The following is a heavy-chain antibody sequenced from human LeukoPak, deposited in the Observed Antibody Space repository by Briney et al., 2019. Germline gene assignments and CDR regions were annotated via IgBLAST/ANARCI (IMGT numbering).Heavy chain of an antibody. CDR1: GFTFRNYA. CDR2: ITGNGIST. D-gene: IGHD3-16*01. V-gene: IGHV3-23*01. CDR3: AKVTGGDMITYGGLDY. J-gene: IGHJ4*02. Sequence: GGSLRLSCAASGFTFRNYAMTWVRQAPGKGLEWVSAITGNGISTYYADSVKVRFTISRDNPKNTLYLQMHSLRAEDTAIYYCAKVTGGDMITYGGLDYWGQGTLVTVSS.